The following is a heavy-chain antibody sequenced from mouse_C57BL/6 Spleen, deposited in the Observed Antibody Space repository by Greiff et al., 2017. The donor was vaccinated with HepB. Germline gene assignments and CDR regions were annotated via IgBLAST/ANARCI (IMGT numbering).Heavy chain of an antibody. J-gene: IGHJ2*01. CDR3: ARSVQRYYFDY. CDR2: IYPRSGNT. V-gene: IGHV1-81*01. Sequence: QVQLKESGAELARPGASVKLSCKASGYTFTSYGISWVKQRTGQGLEWIGEIYPRSGNTYYNEKFKGKATLTADKSSSTAYMELRSLTSEDSAVYVCARSVQRYYFDYWGQGTTLTVAS. D-gene: IGHD1-1*01. CDR1: GYTFTSYG.